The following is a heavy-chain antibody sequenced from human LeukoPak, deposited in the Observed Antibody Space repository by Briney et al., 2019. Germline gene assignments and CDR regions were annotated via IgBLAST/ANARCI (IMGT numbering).Heavy chain of an antibody. Sequence: KPSETLSLTCTVSGGPISSYYWGWIRQAPGKGLEWIGYIYSSGGTNYNPSLKSRVTISVDTSKNQFSLKLSSVTAGDTAFYYCARVPYGGSASLFDYWGQGTLVTVSS. V-gene: IGHV4-59*01. CDR3: ARVPYGGSASLFDY. J-gene: IGHJ4*02. CDR1: GGPISSYY. D-gene: IGHD6-6*01. CDR2: IYSSGGT.